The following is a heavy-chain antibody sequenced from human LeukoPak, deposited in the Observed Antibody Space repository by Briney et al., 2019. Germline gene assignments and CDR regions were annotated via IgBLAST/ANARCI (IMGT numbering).Heavy chain of an antibody. V-gene: IGHV4-59*01. CDR3: ATEERATFIDY. J-gene: IGHJ4*01. Sequence: PSETLSLTCPVSGGSITSYYHTWIQQPPGKGLEWIGYIYYSGNTNYNPSLKSRVTMSLDMSKNQFSLRLTSVTAADTGVYYCATEERATFIDYWGQGTLVTVSS. CDR1: GGSITSYY. D-gene: IGHD4-17*01. CDR2: IYYSGNT.